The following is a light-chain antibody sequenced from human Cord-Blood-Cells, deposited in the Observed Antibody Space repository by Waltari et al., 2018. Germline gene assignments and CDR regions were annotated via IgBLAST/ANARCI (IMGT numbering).Light chain of an antibody. V-gene: IGKV3-20*01. J-gene: IGKJ5*01. CDR3: QQYGSSPIT. CDR2: GAS. CDR1: KSVSSSY. Sequence: EIVLTQSPATRPLFQGERPTLSCRASKSVSSSYLAWYQQKPDQAPRLLIYGASSRATGIPDRFSGSGSGTDFTLTISRLEPEDFAVYYCQQYGSSPITFGQGTRLEIK.